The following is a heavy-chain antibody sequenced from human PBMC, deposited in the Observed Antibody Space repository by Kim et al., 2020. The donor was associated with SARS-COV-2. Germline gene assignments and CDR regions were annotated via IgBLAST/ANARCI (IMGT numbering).Heavy chain of an antibody. CDR3: AGAIPDYYYGMDV. V-gene: IGHV4-59*01. Sequence: SETLSLTCTVSGGSISSYYWSWIRQPPGKGLEWIGYIYYIGSTNYNPSLKSRFTISVDTSKNQFSLKLSSVTAADTAVYYCAGAIPDYYYGMDVWGQGTTVTVSS. J-gene: IGHJ6*02. D-gene: IGHD2-2*02. CDR1: GGSISSYY. CDR2: IYYIGST.